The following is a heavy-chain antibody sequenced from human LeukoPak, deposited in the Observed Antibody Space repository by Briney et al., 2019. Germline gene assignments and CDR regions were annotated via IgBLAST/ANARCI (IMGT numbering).Heavy chain of an antibody. J-gene: IGHJ4*02. D-gene: IGHD3-3*01. CDR2: TSSDGNNK. CDR1: GFTFSSYG. Sequence: GGSLRLSCAASGFTFSSYGMHWVRQAPGKGLEWVAVTSSDGNNKYYGDSVKGRFTISRDNSKNTLYLQMNSLRAEDTAVYYCAKPLGVVISAFDYWGQGTLVTVSS. V-gene: IGHV3-30*18. CDR3: AKPLGVVISAFDY.